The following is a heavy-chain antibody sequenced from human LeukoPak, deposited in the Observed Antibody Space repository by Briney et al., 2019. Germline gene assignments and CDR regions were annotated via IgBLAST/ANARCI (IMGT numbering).Heavy chain of an antibody. CDR1: GFTFDDYA. J-gene: IGHJ4*02. CDR2: ISWDGGST. CDR3: AKYIYDSSGLDY. Sequence: GGSLRLSCAASGFTFDDYAMHWVRQAPGKGLEWVSLISWDGGSTYYADSVKGRFTISRDNTKNSLYLQMNSLRAADTALYYCAKYIYDSSGLDYWGQGTLVTVSS. D-gene: IGHD3-22*01. V-gene: IGHV3-43D*03.